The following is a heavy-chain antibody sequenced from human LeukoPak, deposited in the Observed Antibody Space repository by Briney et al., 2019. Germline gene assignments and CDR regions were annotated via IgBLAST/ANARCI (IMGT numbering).Heavy chain of an antibody. CDR3: ARFSPRAMGNYLDF. V-gene: IGHV4-30-2*01. Sequence: TSETLSLTCAVSGGSISSGSYSWSWIRQPPGKGLEWIGYIDPRGSTYYNPSLKSRVILSLDKSANQFSLNLSSVTAADTAVYYCARFSPRAMGNYLDFWGQGTLVTVSS. CDR2: IDPRGST. J-gene: IGHJ4*02. CDR1: GGSISSGSYS. D-gene: IGHD7-27*01.